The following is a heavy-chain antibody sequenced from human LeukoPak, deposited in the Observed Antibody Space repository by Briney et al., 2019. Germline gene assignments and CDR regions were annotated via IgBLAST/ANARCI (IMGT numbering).Heavy chain of an antibody. J-gene: IGHJ4*02. CDR1: GGSISSSSYY. V-gene: IGHV4-39*01. Sequence: SETLSLTCTVSGGSISSSSYYWGWLRQPPGKGLEWIGSIYYSGSTYYNPSLKSRVTISVDTSKNQFSLKLSSVTAADTAVYYCAGDIAVAGTSVSGWGQGTLVTVSS. CDR3: AGDIAVAGTSVSG. D-gene: IGHD6-19*01. CDR2: IYYSGST.